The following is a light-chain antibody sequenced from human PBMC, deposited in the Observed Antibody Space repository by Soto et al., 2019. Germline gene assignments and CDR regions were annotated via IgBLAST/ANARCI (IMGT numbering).Light chain of an antibody. J-gene: IGLJ7*01. CDR2: LNSDGSH. CDR1: SGHSSYA. CDR3: QTWGTGIRV. V-gene: IGLV4-69*01. Sequence: QSVLTQSPSASASLGASVNLTCTLSSGHSSYAIAWQQQQPEKGPRYLVKLNSDGSHSKGDGIPDRFSGSSSGAERYLTISILQSEDEADYYCQTWGTGIRVFGGGTQLTVL.